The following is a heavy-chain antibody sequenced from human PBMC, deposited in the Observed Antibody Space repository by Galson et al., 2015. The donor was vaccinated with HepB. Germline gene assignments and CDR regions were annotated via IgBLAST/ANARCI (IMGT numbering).Heavy chain of an antibody. CDR2: ISSSSSTI. CDR1: GFTFSSYS. V-gene: IGHV3-48*02. J-gene: IGHJ6*02. CDR3: ASGDLRRRGGDYYYYGMDV. Sequence: SLRLSCAASGFTFSSYSMNWVRQAPGKGLEWVSYISSSSSTIYYADSVKGRFTISRDNAKNSLYLQMNSLRDEDTAVYYCASGDLRRRGGDYYYYGMDVWGQGTTVTVSS. D-gene: IGHD3-10*01.